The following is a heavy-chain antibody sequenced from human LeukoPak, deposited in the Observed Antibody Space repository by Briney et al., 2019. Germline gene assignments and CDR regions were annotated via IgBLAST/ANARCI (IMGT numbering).Heavy chain of an antibody. CDR3: ASDGHGGILTGDLYFDY. Sequence: SETLSLTCTVSGGSISSYYWSWIRQPPGKGLEWIGYIYYSGSTNYNPSLKSRVTISVDTSKNQFSLKLSSVTAADTAVYYCASDGHGGILTGDLYFDYWGQGTLVTVSS. CDR1: GGSISSYY. V-gene: IGHV4-59*01. CDR2: IYYSGST. D-gene: IGHD7-27*01. J-gene: IGHJ4*02.